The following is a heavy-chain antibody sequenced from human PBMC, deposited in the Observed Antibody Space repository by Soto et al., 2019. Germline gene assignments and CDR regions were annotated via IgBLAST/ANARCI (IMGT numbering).Heavy chain of an antibody. CDR1: GGSISSYY. CDR3: ARAGQKSSSWSPYYFDY. CDR2: IYYSGST. D-gene: IGHD6-13*01. J-gene: IGHJ4*02. V-gene: IGHV4-59*01. Sequence: PSETLSLTCTVSGGSISSYYWSWIRQPPGKGLEWIGYIYYSGSTNYNPSLKSRVTISVDTSKNQFSLKLSSVTAADTAVYYCARAGQKSSSWSPYYFDYWGQGTLVTVSS.